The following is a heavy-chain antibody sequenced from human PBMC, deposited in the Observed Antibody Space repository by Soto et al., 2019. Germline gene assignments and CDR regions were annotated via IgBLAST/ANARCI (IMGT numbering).Heavy chain of an antibody. V-gene: IGHV4-39*01. CDR1: GGSITSSSHF. CDR3: AGQTFTIAAASYGRSKWFDP. J-gene: IGHJ5*02. CDR2: IYFTGNT. Sequence: PSETLSLTCTASGGSITSSSHFWGWVRQPPGKGPEWIGTIYFTGNTYYTPSLKSRLTMSIDTSKNEFSLRLNSVTAADTAVYYCAGQTFTIAAASYGRSKWFDPWGPGTLVTSPQ. D-gene: IGHD6-25*01.